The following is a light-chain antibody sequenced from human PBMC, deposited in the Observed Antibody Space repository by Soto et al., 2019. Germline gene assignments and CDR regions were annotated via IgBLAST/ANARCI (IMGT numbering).Light chain of an antibody. CDR2: AAS. CDR3: HQCYSTYT. V-gene: IGKV1-39*01. J-gene: IGKJ2*01. CDR1: QSISTY. Sequence: DIQMTQSPSSLSASVGDRVTITCRASQSISTYLNWYQQKPGKAPKLLIYAASSLQTGVPSRFSGSGSGTDFTLTISNLQPEDFAIYFCHQCYSTYTFGQGTKVEIK.